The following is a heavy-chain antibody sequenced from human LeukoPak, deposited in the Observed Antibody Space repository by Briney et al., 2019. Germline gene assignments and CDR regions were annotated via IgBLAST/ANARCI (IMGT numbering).Heavy chain of an antibody. CDR3: ARDFRRSSSWPFDY. J-gene: IGHJ4*02. CDR2: ISSSSSYT. D-gene: IGHD6-13*01. V-gene: IGHV3-11*06. Sequence: GGSLRLSCAASGFTFSDYYMSWIRQAPGKMLEWVSYISSSSSYTNYVDSVKGRFTISRDNAKNSLYLQMNSLRAEDTAVYHCARDFRRSSSWPFDYWGQGTLVTVSS. CDR1: GFTFSDYY.